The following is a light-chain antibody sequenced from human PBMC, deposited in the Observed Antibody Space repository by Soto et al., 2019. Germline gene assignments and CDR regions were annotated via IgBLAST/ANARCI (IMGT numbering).Light chain of an antibody. CDR3: QHSGCSPPLT. CDR1: QSISSRD. J-gene: IGKJ4*01. Sequence: EIVLTQSPGTMSLSPGERATLSCRASQSISSRDLAWYQQKPGQAPRLLLYGASSRTTGISDRVSGSASGTDFILTISRLEPEDFAVYYCQHSGCSPPLTFGGANKVEIK. V-gene: IGKV3-20*01. CDR2: GAS.